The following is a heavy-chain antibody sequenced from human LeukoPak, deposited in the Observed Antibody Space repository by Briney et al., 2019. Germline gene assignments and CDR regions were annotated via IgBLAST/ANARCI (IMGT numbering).Heavy chain of an antibody. CDR1: GYSFSNFK. Sequence: NPGESLKISCRGSGYSFSNFKMGWVRQMPGKGLEWMGIIYPGDSGTRYSPSFQGQVTISVDKSINTAYLRWSSLKASDTAMYYCARRDYYDVSATIAAFDRWGQGTLVTVSS. D-gene: IGHD3-22*01. CDR3: ARRDYYDVSATIAAFDR. CDR2: IYPGDSGT. V-gene: IGHV5-51*01. J-gene: IGHJ5*02.